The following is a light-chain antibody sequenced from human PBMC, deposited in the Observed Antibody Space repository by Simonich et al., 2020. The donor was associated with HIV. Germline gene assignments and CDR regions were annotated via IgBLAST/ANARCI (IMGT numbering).Light chain of an antibody. CDR3: QQYNSWPPWT. CDR2: GAS. V-gene: IGKV3-15*01. J-gene: IGKJ1*01. CDR1: QSVSSN. Sequence: EIVMTQSPATLSVSPGERATLSCRASQSVSSNLAWYKQKPGQAPRLLIYGASTRATGNPARFSCSGSGTEFTLTISSMQSEDFAVYYCQQYNSWPPWTFGQGTKVEIK.